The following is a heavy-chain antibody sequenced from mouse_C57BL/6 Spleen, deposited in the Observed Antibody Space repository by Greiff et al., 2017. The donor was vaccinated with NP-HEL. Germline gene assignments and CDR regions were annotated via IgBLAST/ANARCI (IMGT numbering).Heavy chain of an antibody. D-gene: IGHD2-3*01. CDR2: IDPETGGT. Sequence: QVQLQQSGAELVRPGASVTLSCKASGYTFTDYEMHWVKQTPVHGLEWIGAIDPETGGTAYNQKFKGKAILTADKSSSTAYMELRSLTSEDSAVYYCTRPYDGYYAMDYWGQGTSVTVSS. CDR3: TRPYDGYYAMDY. CDR1: GYTFTDYE. J-gene: IGHJ4*01. V-gene: IGHV1-15*01.